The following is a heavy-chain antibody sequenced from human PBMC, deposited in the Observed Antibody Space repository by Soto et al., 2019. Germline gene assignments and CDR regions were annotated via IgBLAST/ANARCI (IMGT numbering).Heavy chain of an antibody. J-gene: IGHJ6*02. CDR3: ASFAGSGSYYKGEYYYYGMDV. CDR1: GYSFTSYW. Sequence: GESLKISCKGSGYSFTSYWIGWVRQMPGKGLEWMGIIYPGDSDTRYSPSFQGQVTISADKSISTAYLQWSSLKASDTAMYYCASFAGSGSYYKGEYYYYGMDVWGQGTTVTVSS. CDR2: IYPGDSDT. D-gene: IGHD3-10*01. V-gene: IGHV5-51*01.